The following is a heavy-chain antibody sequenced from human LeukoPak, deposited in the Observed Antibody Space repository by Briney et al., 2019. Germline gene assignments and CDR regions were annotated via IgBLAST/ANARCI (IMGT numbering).Heavy chain of an antibody. CDR3: ARAEYGYPGGY. J-gene: IGHJ4*02. D-gene: IGHD4-17*01. Sequence: GGSLRLSCAAFGFTFSSYWMHWVRQAPGKGLVWVSRINSDGSSTSYADSVKGRFTISRDNAKNTLYLQMNSLRAEDTAVYYCARAEYGYPGGYWGQGTLVTVSS. CDR2: INSDGSST. V-gene: IGHV3-74*01. CDR1: GFTFSSYW.